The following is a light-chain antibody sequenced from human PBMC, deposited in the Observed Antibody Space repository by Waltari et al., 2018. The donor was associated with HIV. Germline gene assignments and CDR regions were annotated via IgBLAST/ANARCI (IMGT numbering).Light chain of an antibody. CDR2: DVS. CDR3: TSYTSLTTVV. CDR1: NDDIGSYIY. Sequence: QSVLTQPASVSGSPGQSITISCTGTNDDIGSYIYVSWYQQHPGKAPKLLMYDVSSRPSGLSDRFSGSKSGHTASLTISGIQTEDEAHYYCTSYTSLTTVVFGGGTKLTVL. V-gene: IGLV2-14*03. J-gene: IGLJ2*01.